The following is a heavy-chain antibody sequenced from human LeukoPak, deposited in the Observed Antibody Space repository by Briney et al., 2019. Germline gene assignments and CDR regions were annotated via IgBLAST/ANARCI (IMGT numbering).Heavy chain of an antibody. V-gene: IGHV3-11*01. Sequence: GGSLRLSCAASGFTFSDYYISWIRLAPGKGLEWVSYISSSGSTIYYADSVKGRFTISRDNAKNSLYLQMNSLRAEDTAVYYCARVAGTAGFFYYYYYYMDVWGKGTTVTISS. J-gene: IGHJ6*03. CDR1: GFTFSDYY. D-gene: IGHD6-19*01. CDR3: ARVAGTAGFFYYYYYYMDV. CDR2: ISSSGSTI.